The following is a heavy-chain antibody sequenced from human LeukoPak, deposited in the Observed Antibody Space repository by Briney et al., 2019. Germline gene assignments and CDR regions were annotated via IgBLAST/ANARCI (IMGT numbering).Heavy chain of an antibody. V-gene: IGHV4-59*01. CDR3: ARDTVRRGEFDY. D-gene: IGHD3-16*01. CDR1: GGSISNSY. Sequence: SETLSLTCTVSGGSISNSYWSWIRQPPGKGLEWIGFIYYGGSTNYNPSLESRVTISVDTSKNQFSLKLSSLTAADTAVYYCARDTVRRGEFDYWGQGTLVTVSS. J-gene: IGHJ4*02. CDR2: IYYGGST.